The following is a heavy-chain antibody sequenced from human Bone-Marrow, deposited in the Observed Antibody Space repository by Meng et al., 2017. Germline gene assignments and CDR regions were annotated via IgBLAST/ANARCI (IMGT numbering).Heavy chain of an antibody. Sequence: GGSLRPSCEASGFTFDDYAMHWVRQGPGKGLDWVTGLSWRGDSVDYADSVKGRFTIYRDNAKNLVYLQMSSLRSEDTALYYCVKDATGGDYNFDFWGQGTQVTVSS. CDR2: LSWRGDSV. V-gene: IGHV3-9*01. CDR3: VKDATGGDYNFDF. CDR1: GFTFDDYA. D-gene: IGHD4-17*01. J-gene: IGHJ4*02.